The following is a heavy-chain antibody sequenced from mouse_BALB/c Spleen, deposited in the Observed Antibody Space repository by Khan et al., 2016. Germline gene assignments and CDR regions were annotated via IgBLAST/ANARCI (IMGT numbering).Heavy chain of an antibody. CDR1: GYSITSDYA. D-gene: IGHD2-2*01. CDR3: ARSVGYRGFAY. CDR2: ISYSGST. Sequence: EVQLQESGPGLVKPSQSLSLTCTVTGYSITSDYAWNWIRQFPGNKLEWMGYISYSGSTNYNPSLKSRVSITRDTSKNQVFLQLNSVTTEDTATYYCARSVGYRGFAYWGQGTLVTVSA. J-gene: IGHJ3*01. V-gene: IGHV3-2*02.